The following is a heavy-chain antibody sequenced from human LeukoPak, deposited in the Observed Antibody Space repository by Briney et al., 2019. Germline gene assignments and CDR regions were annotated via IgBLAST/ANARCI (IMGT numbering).Heavy chain of an antibody. CDR1: GGTFSSYA. Sequence: SVKVSCKASGGTFSSYAISWVRQAPGQGLEWMGGIIPIFGTANYAQKFQGRVTITADKSTSTAYMELSSLRSEDTAVYYCARGTPIAVAPNYYYYMDVWGKGTTVTVSS. D-gene: IGHD6-19*01. J-gene: IGHJ6*03. V-gene: IGHV1-69*06. CDR3: ARGTPIAVAPNYYYYMDV. CDR2: IIPIFGTA.